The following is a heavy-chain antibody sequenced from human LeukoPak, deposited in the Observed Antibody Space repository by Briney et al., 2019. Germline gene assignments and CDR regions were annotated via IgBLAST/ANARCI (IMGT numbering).Heavy chain of an antibody. CDR2: MDYSWST. J-gene: IGHJ4*02. Sequence: PSETLSLTCSVSGGSISSSSYYWGWFRQPPGKGLEWTGSMDYSWSTYFNPSLKSRVAISVGTSKNQFSLKLGSVTAADTAVYYCAVVRGYFDYWGQGALVTVSS. V-gene: IGHV4-39*01. D-gene: IGHD3-10*01. CDR1: GGSISSSSYY. CDR3: AVVRGYFDY.